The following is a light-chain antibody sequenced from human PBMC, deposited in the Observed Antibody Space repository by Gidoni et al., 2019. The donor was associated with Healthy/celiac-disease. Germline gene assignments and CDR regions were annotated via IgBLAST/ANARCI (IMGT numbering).Light chain of an antibody. CDR2: GKN. Sequence: SSELTQDPAVSVPLGQTVRITCKGDSLRSYYASWNQQKPGQAPVLVIYGKNNRPSGIPDRFSGSSSGNTASLTITGAQAEDEADYYCNSRDSSGNPHVVFGGGTKLTVL. CDR3: NSRDSSGNPHVV. V-gene: IGLV3-19*01. J-gene: IGLJ2*01. CDR1: SLRSYY.